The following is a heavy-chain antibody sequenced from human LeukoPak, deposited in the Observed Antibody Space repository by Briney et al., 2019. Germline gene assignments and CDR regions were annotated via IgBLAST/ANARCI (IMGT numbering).Heavy chain of an antibody. CDR1: GFTFSSYW. Sequence: PGGSLRLSCAASGFTFSSYWMHWVRQAPGKGLVWVSRINSDGSSTSYADSVKGRFTISRDNAKNTLYLQMNSLRAEDTAVYYCASLGGSGWNPWGEDYFDYWGQGTLVTVSS. J-gene: IGHJ4*02. D-gene: IGHD6-19*01. CDR3: ASLGGSGWNPWGEDYFDY. V-gene: IGHV3-74*01. CDR2: INSDGSST.